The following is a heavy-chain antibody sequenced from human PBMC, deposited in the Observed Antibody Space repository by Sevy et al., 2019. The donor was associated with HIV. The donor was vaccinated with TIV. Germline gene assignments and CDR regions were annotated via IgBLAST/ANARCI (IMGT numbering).Heavy chain of an antibody. CDR1: GFTSSNYW. Sequence: GGSLRLSCAGSGFTSSNYWMHWVRQAPGKGLVWVSRIDGDGTTTNYADTVKGRFTISRDNAKNTLYLQMNSLRAEDTAVYYCARVLAIGKRNSMYYWGQGTLVTVSS. V-gene: IGHV3-74*01. CDR2: IDGDGTTT. J-gene: IGHJ4*02. D-gene: IGHD1-26*01. CDR3: ARVLAIGKRNSMYY.